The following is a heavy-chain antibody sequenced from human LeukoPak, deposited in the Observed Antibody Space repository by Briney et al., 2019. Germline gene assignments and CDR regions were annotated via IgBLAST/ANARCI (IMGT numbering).Heavy chain of an antibody. V-gene: IGHV4-59*01. J-gene: IGHJ2*01. D-gene: IGHD3-22*01. CDR1: DGSITGYY. CDR3: ARDPDYYDSSGSSGYFDL. Sequence: SETLSLTCSVSDGSITGYYWSWIRQPPGKGLEWIAYVFYTGTTLYNPSLKSRVTMSVDTSKNQFSLKLSSVTAADTAVYYCARDPDYYDSSGSSGYFDLWGRGTLVTVSS. CDR2: VFYTGTT.